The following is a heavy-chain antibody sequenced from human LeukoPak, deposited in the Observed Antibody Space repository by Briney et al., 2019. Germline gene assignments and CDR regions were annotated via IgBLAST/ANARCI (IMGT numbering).Heavy chain of an antibody. CDR1: GFTFSTYS. V-gene: IGHV3-21*01. CDR2: ISSGSSYI. J-gene: IGHJ6*03. Sequence: PGGSLRLSCAASGFTFSTYSMNWVRQAPWKGLEWVSSISSGSSYIYYADSVKGRFTISRDNAKKSLYLQMSSLRAEDTAVYYCARVNSGTSSRLYSYYYFMDVWGKGTAVTVSS. D-gene: IGHD1-1*01. CDR3: ARVNSGTSSRLYSYYYFMDV.